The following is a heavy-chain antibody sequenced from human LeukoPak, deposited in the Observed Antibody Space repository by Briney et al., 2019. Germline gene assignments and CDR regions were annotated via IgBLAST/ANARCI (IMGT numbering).Heavy chain of an antibody. V-gene: IGHV3-30*18. CDR3: AKSPVRSGWAIDY. D-gene: IGHD6-19*01. CDR2: ISYDADNK. CDR1: GFTFSDYV. Sequence: RPGGSLRLSCAASGFTFSDYVMHWVRQAPGKGLEGVPVISYDADNKYYADSVKGRFTISRDNSKNTLYVQMHSLRAEDTAVYYCAKSPVRSGWAIDYWGQGTLVTVSS. J-gene: IGHJ4*02.